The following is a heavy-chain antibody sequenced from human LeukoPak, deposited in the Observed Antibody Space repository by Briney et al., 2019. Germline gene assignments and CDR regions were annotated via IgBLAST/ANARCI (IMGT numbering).Heavy chain of an antibody. Sequence: ASVKVSCKASGYTFTSFYMHWVRQAPGQGLEWMGVINPAGGTTRYAPDFQGRLTMTRDTSTNTFYMELSSLRSDDTAVYYCARDQAARTTDSSGMDVWGQGTTVTVSS. J-gene: IGHJ6*02. CDR2: INPAGGTT. CDR1: GYTFTSFY. D-gene: IGHD1/OR15-1a*01. CDR3: ARDQAARTTDSSGMDV. V-gene: IGHV1-46*01.